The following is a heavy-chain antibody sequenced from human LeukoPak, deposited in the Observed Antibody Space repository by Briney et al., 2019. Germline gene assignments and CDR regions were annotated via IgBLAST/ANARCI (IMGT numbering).Heavy chain of an antibody. Sequence: GGSLRLSCAVSGFTFSSYAMHWVRQAPGKGLEWVAVISYDGSNKYYAGSVKGRFTISRDDSKNTLYLQMSNLRAEDTAVYFCARGGGLDVWGQGATVTVSS. J-gene: IGHJ6*02. V-gene: IGHV3-30*04. D-gene: IGHD3-16*01. CDR3: ARGGGLDV. CDR1: GFTFSSYA. CDR2: ISYDGSNK.